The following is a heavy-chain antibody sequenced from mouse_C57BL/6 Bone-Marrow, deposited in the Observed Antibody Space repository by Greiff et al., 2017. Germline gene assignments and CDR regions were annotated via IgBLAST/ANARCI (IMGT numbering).Heavy chain of an antibody. CDR2: INSDGGST. D-gene: IGHD1-1*02. V-gene: IGHV5-2*01. CDR3: ARPRLWGY. Sequence: EVNLQESGGGLVQPGESLKLSCESYEYEFPSHDMSWVRKTPEKRLEWVAAINSDGGSTYYPDNMEGRFIISRDNTKKTLYLQMSRLSSENTALYYRARPRLWGYWGQGTTLTVSS. J-gene: IGHJ2*01. CDR1: EYEFPSHD.